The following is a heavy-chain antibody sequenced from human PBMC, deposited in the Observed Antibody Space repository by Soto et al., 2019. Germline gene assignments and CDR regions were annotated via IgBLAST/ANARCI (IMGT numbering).Heavy chain of an antibody. CDR2: IYYSGST. D-gene: IGHD3-10*01. Sequence: SETLFLTCTVSGGSISSYSWNWIRQPPGKGLEWIGYIYYSGSTNYNPSLKSRVTISVDTSKNQFSLKLSSVTAADTAVYYCARDPGSGSYYGWFDPWGQGTLVTVS. CDR3: ARDPGSGSYYGWFDP. J-gene: IGHJ5*02. CDR1: GGSISSYS. V-gene: IGHV4-59*01.